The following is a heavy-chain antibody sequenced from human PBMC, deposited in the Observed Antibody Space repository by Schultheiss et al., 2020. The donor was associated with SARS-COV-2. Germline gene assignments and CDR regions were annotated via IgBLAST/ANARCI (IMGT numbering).Heavy chain of an antibody. Sequence: GESLKISCAASGFTFSSYAMSWVRQAPGKGLEWVSAISGSGGSTYYADSVKGRFTIPRDNSKNTLYLQMNSLRAEDTAVYYCAKDLRVGCSSTSCYTANMDVWGKGTTVTVSS. J-gene: IGHJ6*03. D-gene: IGHD2-2*02. V-gene: IGHV3-23*01. CDR1: GFTFSSYA. CDR2: ISGSGGST. CDR3: AKDLRVGCSSTSCYTANMDV.